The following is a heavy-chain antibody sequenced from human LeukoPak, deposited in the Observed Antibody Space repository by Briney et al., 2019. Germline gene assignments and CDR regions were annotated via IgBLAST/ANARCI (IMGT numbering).Heavy chain of an antibody. D-gene: IGHD2-15*01. J-gene: IGHJ4*02. Sequence: ASVKVSCKASGYTFTGYYMHWVRQAPGQGLEWMGWINPNSGGTNYAQKFQGRVTMTRDTSISTAYMELSRLRSEDTAVYYCARSPPRSHRGWFPYWGQGTLVTVSS. V-gene: IGHV1-2*02. CDR3: ARSPPRSHRGWFPY. CDR1: GYTFTGYY. CDR2: INPNSGGT.